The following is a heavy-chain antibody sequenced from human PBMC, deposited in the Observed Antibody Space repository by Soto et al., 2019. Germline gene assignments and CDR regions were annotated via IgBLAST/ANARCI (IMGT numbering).Heavy chain of an antibody. J-gene: IGHJ4*02. CDR1: GGSISSSSYY. Sequence: QLQLQESGPGLVKPSETLSLTCTVSGGSISSSSYYWGWIRQPPGKGLEWIGSIYYSGSTYYNPSLKSRVTISVDTSKNQFSLKLSSVTAADTAVYYCASQTTVVMGTDYWGQGTLVTVSS. CDR2: IYYSGST. D-gene: IGHD4-17*01. V-gene: IGHV4-39*01. CDR3: ASQTTVVMGTDY.